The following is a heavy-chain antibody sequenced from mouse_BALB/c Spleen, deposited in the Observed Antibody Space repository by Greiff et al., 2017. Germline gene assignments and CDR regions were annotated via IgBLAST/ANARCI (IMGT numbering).Heavy chain of an antibody. Sequence: DVQLQESGPGLVKPSQSLSLTCSVTGYSITSGYYWNWIRQFPGNKLEWMGYISYDGSNNYNPSLKNRISITRDTSKNQFFLKLNSVTTEDTATYYCASPYDYDSYWYFDVWGAGTTVTVSS. CDR3: ASPYDYDSYWYFDV. CDR1: GYSITSGYY. J-gene: IGHJ1*01. CDR2: ISYDGSN. V-gene: IGHV3-6*02. D-gene: IGHD2-4*01.